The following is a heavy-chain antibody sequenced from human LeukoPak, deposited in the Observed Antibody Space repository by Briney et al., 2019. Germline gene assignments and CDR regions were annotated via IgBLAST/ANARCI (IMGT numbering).Heavy chain of an antibody. CDR2: INHSGSS. J-gene: IGHJ3*02. V-gene: IGHV4-34*01. CDR3: ASPMTTVTPDAFDI. D-gene: IGHD4-17*01. Sequence: KPSETLSLTCAVYGGSFSGYYWSWIRQPPGKGLEWIGEINHSGSSNYHPSLKSRVTISVDTPKNQFSLKLSAVTAADTSVYYCASPMTTVTPDAFDIWGQGTMVTVSS. CDR1: GGSFSGYY.